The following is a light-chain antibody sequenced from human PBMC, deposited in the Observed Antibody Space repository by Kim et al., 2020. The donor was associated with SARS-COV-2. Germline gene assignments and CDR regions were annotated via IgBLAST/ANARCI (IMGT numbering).Light chain of an antibody. CDR3: QQANSFPLT. J-gene: IGKJ4*01. Sequence: AAVGDRGTITWRASQGISSWLAWYQRKPGKAPKLLIYAASTLQSGVPSRFSGSGSGTDFTLTISSLQPEDFAIYYCQQANSFPLTCGGGTKVDIK. CDR1: QGISSW. CDR2: AAS. V-gene: IGKV1D-12*01.